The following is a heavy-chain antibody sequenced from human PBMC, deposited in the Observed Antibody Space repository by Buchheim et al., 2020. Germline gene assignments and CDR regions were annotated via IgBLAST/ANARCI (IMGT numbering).Heavy chain of an antibody. V-gene: IGHV3-23*04. CDR3: AKGSYYYDSSGYYPPDY. Sequence: EVQLVESGGGLVQPGGSLRLSCEASGFTSSTYWMSWVRQAPGKGLEWVSAISGSGGSTYYADSVKGRFTISRDNSKNTLYLQMNSLRAEDTVVYYCAKGSYYYDSSGYYPPDYWGQGTL. CDR2: ISGSGGST. J-gene: IGHJ4*02. CDR1: GFTSSTYW. D-gene: IGHD3-22*01.